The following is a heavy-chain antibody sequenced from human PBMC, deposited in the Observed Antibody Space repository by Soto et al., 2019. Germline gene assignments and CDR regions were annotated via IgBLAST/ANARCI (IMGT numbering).Heavy chain of an antibody. V-gene: IGHV3-64D*06. CDR1: GFTFGSYA. Sequence: PGGSLRLSCSASGFTFGSYAMHWVRQAPGKGLEYVSAISSNGGSTYYADSVKGRFTISRDNSKNTLYLQMSSLRAEDTAVYYCVKGSRTGTTSPFDYWGQGTLVTVSS. D-gene: IGHD1-7*01. CDR2: ISSNGGST. CDR3: VKGSRTGTTSPFDY. J-gene: IGHJ4*02.